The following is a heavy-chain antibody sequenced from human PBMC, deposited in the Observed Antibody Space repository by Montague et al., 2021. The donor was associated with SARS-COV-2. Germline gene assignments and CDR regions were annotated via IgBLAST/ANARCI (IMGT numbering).Heavy chain of an antibody. V-gene: IGHV4-61*02. CDR1: GASVTTGHYY. Sequence: TLSLTCTVSGASVTTGHYYWSWIRQPAGKGLEWIGRVYPSGNTNYNPSLRSRVSISVDMSKNQISLKLSSVTAADTAVYYCARVRGATLYFGEVGYYCMVVWGQGTTVTVSS. D-gene: IGHD3-10*01. J-gene: IGHJ6*02. CDR3: ARVRGATLYFGEVGYYCMVV. CDR2: VYPSGNT.